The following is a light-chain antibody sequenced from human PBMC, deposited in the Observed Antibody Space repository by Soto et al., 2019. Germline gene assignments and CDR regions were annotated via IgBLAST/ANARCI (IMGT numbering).Light chain of an antibody. CDR1: SSDVGGYHY. V-gene: IGLV2-8*01. CDR2: EVT. CDR3: SSYAGSNNLV. Sequence: QSALTQPPSASGSPGQSVTISCTGTSSDVGGYHYVSWYQQHLGKAPKLMIHEVTKRPSGVPDRFSGSKSGNTASLTVSGLQGEDEADYYCSSYAGSNNLVFGGGTKVTVL. J-gene: IGLJ2*01.